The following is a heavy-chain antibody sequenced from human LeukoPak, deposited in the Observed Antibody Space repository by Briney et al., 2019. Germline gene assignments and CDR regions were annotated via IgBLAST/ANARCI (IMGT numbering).Heavy chain of an antibody. CDR3: AKDIGSYYDY. Sequence: PGESLRLSCTASGFTFTTYWMSWVRHPPGKGLEWVANIKQDGTEKYYVDSVKGRFTISRDNAKNSLYLQMNSLRAEDTAVYYCAKDIGSYYDYWGQGILVTVSS. CDR1: GFTFTTYW. CDR2: IKQDGTEK. J-gene: IGHJ4*02. D-gene: IGHD3-10*01. V-gene: IGHV3-7*01.